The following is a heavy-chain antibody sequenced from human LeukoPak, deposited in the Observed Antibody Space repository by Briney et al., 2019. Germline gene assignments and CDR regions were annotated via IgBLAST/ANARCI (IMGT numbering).Heavy chain of an antibody. CDR3: AKRKLWLFPFDY. V-gene: IGHV3-11*01. Sequence: PGGSLRLSCAASGFIFSDYYMSWIRQAPGKGLEWVSDISTRGTSIFYADSVKGRFTISRDNAENSLYLQMNSLRAEDTAVYYCAKRKLWLFPFDYWGQGTLVTVSS. D-gene: IGHD5-18*01. CDR1: GFIFSDYY. CDR2: ISTRGTSI. J-gene: IGHJ4*02.